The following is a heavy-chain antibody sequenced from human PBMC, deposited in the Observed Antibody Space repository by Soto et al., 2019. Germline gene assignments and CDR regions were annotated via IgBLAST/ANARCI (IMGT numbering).Heavy chain of an antibody. CDR3: ATANTPYAFDM. CDR1: GLTFSTSW. Sequence: VQLVESGGGLVQPGESLRLSCTASGLTFSTSWLTWVRQAPGEGLEWVSNIQPAGNVQHYADSVKERFTISRDNAKNSGFLKMSGRRVKDPAVFSCATANTPYAFDMWGQGTMVTVSS. CDR2: IQPAGNVQ. J-gene: IGHJ3*02. V-gene: IGHV3-7*01.